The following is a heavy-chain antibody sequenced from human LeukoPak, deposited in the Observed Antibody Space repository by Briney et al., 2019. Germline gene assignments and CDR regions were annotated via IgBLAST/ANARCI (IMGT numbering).Heavy chain of an antibody. CDR3: ARAPLWFGIPFDP. CDR1: GGSLSGYY. CDR2: INRSGSP. Sequence: PSETLSLTCAVFGGSLSGYYWSWIRQPPGKGLEWIAEINRSGSPNYNPSLKSRVTISVDTSKNQFSLKLSSVTAADTAVYYCARAPLWFGIPFDPWGQGTLVTVSS. J-gene: IGHJ5*02. V-gene: IGHV4-34*01. D-gene: IGHD3-10*01.